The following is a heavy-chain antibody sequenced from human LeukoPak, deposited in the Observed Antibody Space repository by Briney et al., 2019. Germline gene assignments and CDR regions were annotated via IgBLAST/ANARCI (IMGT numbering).Heavy chain of an antibody. V-gene: IGHV1-18*01. CDR3: ASSLGEGHSGLEMAFDY. CDR2: ISPYSGST. J-gene: IGHJ4*02. Sequence: ASVKVSCKASGYSFRNYGISWVRQAPGQGLEWMGWISPYSGSTDYPQKFKGRVTMSTDTSTSTAYMELRSLRSDDTAVYYCASSLGEGHSGLEMAFDYWGQGTLVTVSS. D-gene: IGHD5-24*01. CDR1: GYSFRNYG.